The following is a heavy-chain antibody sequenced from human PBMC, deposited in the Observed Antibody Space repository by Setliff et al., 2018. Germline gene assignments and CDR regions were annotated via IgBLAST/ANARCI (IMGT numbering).Heavy chain of an antibody. CDR3: ARGGRISYRPSSSWYILDY. CDR2: INHSGRT. V-gene: IGHV4-34*01. D-gene: IGHD6-13*01. J-gene: IGHJ4*02. Sequence: SETLSLTCAVYGGSCSGYYWSWIRQPPGKGLEWIGEINHSGRTNYNPSLKRRVTISVDTSKNQFSLKLSSVTAADTAVYYCARGGRISYRPSSSWYILDYWGQGTLVTVSS. CDR1: GGSCSGYY.